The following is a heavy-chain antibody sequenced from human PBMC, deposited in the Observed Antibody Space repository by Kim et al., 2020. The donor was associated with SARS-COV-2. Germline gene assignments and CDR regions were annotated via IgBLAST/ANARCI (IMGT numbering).Heavy chain of an antibody. J-gene: IGHJ6*01. Sequence: SVKVSCKASGGTFSSYAISWVRQAPGQGLEWMGRIIPILGIANYAQKFQGRVTITADKSTSTAHMELSSLRSEDTAVYYCASQITMVRGDITNYGMDGW. D-gene: IGHD3-10*01. CDR1: GGTFSSYA. V-gene: IGHV1-69*04. CDR2: IIPILGIA. CDR3: ASQITMVRGDITNYGMDG.